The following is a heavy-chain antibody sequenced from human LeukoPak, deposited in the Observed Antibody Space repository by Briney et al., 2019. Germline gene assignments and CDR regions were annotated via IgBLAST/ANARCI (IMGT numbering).Heavy chain of an antibody. V-gene: IGHV1-18*01. D-gene: IGHD2-15*01. CDR3: ARVGSDCSDGNCY. Sequence: ASVKVSCKASGYTFTSFGISWVRQAPGQGLEWMGWISVYNGYTNINYAQKFQGRVTLTTDTSTSTAHMELRSLRSDDTAVYYCARVGSDCSDGNCYWGQGTLVTVSS. J-gene: IGHJ4*02. CDR1: GYTFTSFG. CDR2: ISVYNGYTNI.